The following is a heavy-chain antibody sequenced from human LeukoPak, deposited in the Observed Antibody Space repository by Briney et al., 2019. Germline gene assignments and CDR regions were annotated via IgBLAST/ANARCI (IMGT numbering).Heavy chain of an antibody. CDR2: ISAYNGNT. V-gene: IGHV1-18*01. D-gene: IGHD1-7*01. Sequence: ASVKVSCKASGYTFTSYGISWVRQAPGQGLEWMGWISAYNGNTNYAQKFQGRVTITADESTSTAYMELSSLRSEDTAVYYCARADAFGITGTTSYYYYGMDVWGQGTTVTVSS. CDR3: ARADAFGITGTTSYYYYGMDV. J-gene: IGHJ6*02. CDR1: GYTFTSYG.